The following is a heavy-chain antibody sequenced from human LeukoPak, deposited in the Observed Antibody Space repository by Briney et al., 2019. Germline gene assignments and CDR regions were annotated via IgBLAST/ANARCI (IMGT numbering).Heavy chain of an antibody. CDR3: ARDVGEYCSSTSCYASDY. D-gene: IGHD2-2*01. CDR2: INPNSGGT. J-gene: IGHJ4*02. CDR1: GYTFTGYY. Sequence: ASVKVSCKASGYTFTGYYIHWVRQAPGQGLEWMGWINPNSGGTNYAQKFQGRVTMTRDTSISTAYMELSRLRSDDTAVYYCARDVGEYCSSTSCYASDYWGQGTLVTVSS. V-gene: IGHV1-2*02.